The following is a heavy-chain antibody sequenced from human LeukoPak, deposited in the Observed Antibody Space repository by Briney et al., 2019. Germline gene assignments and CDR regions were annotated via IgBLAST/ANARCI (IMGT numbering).Heavy chain of an antibody. Sequence: SETLSLTCTVSGGSISSYYWSWIRQPPGKGLEWIGYIYYSGSTNYNPSLKSGVTISVDTSKNQFSLKLSSVTAADTAVYYCARIHRYCSGGACYVLDNWGQGTLVAVSS. V-gene: IGHV4-59*01. CDR2: IYYSGST. D-gene: IGHD2-15*01. J-gene: IGHJ4*02. CDR1: GGSISSYY. CDR3: ARIHRYCSGGACYVLDN.